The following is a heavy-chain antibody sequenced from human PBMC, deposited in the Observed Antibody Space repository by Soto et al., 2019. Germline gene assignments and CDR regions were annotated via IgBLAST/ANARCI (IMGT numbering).Heavy chain of an antibody. Sequence: QGQLQQSGPGLVKPSQTLSLTCTISGDSVSSDITSWNWIRQSPSRGLEWLGRTYYRSKWFHDYAGSVKSRITISPDTSKNQLSLELNSMTPEDTAVYYCARGNALDVWGHGPVVTVSS. V-gene: IGHV6-1*01. D-gene: IGHD3-10*01. CDR2: TYYRSKWFH. J-gene: IGHJ3*01. CDR3: ARGNALDV. CDR1: GDSVSSDITS.